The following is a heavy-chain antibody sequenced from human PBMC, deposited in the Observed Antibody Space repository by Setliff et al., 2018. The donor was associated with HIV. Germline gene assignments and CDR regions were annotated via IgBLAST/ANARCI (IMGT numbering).Heavy chain of an antibody. V-gene: IGHV4-39*01. D-gene: IGHD5-12*01. CDR1: GGSISSSSYY. Sequence: SETLSLTCTVSGGSISSSSYYWGWIRQPPGKGMEWIGTIYYSGNTYYNPSLKSRVTISVDTSKNQISLKLSSVTAADTAVYYCASHLPPYSGNFDYWGHGTLVTVSS. CDR2: IYYSGNT. CDR3: ASHLPPYSGNFDY. J-gene: IGHJ4*01.